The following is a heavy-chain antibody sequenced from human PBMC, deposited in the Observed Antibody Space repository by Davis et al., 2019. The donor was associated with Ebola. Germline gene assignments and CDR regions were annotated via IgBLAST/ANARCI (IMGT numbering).Heavy chain of an antibody. CDR3: ARGQWLLGGYFDY. CDR1: GDSISSYY. J-gene: IGHJ4*02. CDR2: INHSGST. V-gene: IGHV4-34*01. Sequence: SETLSLTCTVSGDSISSYYWSWIRQPPGKGLEWIGEINHSGSTNYNPSLKSRVTISVDTSKNQFSLKLSSVTAADTAVYYCARGQWLLGGYFDYWGQGTLVTVSS. D-gene: IGHD3-22*01.